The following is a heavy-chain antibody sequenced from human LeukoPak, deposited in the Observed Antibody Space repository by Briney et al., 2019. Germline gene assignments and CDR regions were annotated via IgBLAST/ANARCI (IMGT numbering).Heavy chain of an antibody. J-gene: IGHJ4*02. CDR1: GFTFSSYA. CDR3: ARAYEDTAMVTGY. CDR2: ISSSSSYI. Sequence: GGSLRLSCAASGFTFSSYAMSWVRQAPGKGLEWVSSISSSSSYIYYADSVKGRFTISRDNAKNSLYLQMNSLRAEDTAVYYCARAYEDTAMVTGYWGQGTLVTVSS. V-gene: IGHV3-21*01. D-gene: IGHD5-18*01.